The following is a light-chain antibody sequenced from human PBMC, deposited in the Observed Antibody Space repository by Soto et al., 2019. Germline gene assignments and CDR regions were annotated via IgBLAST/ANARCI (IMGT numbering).Light chain of an antibody. CDR2: AAS. CDR1: QSISTY. CDR3: QQSYSTPRT. Sequence: DIQMTQSPSSLSASVGDRVTITCRASQSISTYLNWYQQKPGKAPKLLIYAASSLQSGVPSRFSSSGSGTDFILTIRNLQPEDFATYSCQQSYSTPRTFGPGTKVDI. V-gene: IGKV1-39*01. J-gene: IGKJ3*01.